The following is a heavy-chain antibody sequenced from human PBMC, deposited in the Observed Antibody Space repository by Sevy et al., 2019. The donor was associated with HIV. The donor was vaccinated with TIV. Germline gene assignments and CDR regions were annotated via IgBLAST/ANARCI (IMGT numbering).Heavy chain of an antibody. CDR1: GFTFSSYA. J-gene: IGHJ4*02. D-gene: IGHD2-2*01. Sequence: GGSLRLSCAASGFTFSSYAMHWVRQAPGKGLEWVAVISYDGSNKYYADSVKGRFTISRDNSKNTLYLQMNSLIAEDTAVYYCARDHGFVVVPAAMPDLRGYWGQGTLVTVSS. CDR3: ARDHGFVVVPAAMPDLRGY. V-gene: IGHV3-30-3*01. CDR2: ISYDGSNK.